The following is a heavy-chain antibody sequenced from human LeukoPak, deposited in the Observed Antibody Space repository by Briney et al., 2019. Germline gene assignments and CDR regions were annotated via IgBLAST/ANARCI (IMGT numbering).Heavy chain of an antibody. CDR3: ARDTTVTTFDAHLEFDP. D-gene: IGHD4-17*01. Sequence: GGSLRLSCAASGFTFSSYWMSWVRQAPGKGLEWVANIKQDGSEKYYVDSVKGRFTISRDNAKNSLYLQMNSLRAEDTAVYYCARDTTVTTFDAHLEFDPWGQGTLVTVSS. V-gene: IGHV3-7*01. CDR1: GFTFSSYW. CDR2: IKQDGSEK. J-gene: IGHJ5*02.